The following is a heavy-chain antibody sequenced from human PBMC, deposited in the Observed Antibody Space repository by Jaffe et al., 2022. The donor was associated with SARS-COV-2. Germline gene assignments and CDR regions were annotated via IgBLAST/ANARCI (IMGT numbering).Heavy chain of an antibody. CDR3: ANEYITSPVERYFDY. CDR1: GSNFSTFF. J-gene: IGHJ4*02. CDR2: INPSDAVT. D-gene: IGHD3-9*01. Sequence: QVQLVQSGAEVRKPGASVKVSCSTSGSNFSTFFIHWVRQTPGQGLEWMGMINPSDAVTTYAQDFQGRVTMTSDTSTSTVFLALSSLRPDDTAIYYCANEYITSPVERYFDYWGQGTLVTVSS. V-gene: IGHV1-46*01.